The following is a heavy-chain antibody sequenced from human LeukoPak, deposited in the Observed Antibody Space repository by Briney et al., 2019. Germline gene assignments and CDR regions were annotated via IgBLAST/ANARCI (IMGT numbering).Heavy chain of an antibody. CDR2: ISSSSTTI. CDR1: GFTFSSYS. CDR3: ARAGNGGDFDY. J-gene: IGHJ4*02. Sequence: GGSLRLSCAASGFTFSSYSMNWVRQAPGKGLEWVSYISSSSTTIHYADSMKGRFTISGDNAKNSLYLQMNSLRAEDTAVYYCARAGNGGDFDYWGQGTLVTVSS. D-gene: IGHD4-23*01. V-gene: IGHV3-48*01.